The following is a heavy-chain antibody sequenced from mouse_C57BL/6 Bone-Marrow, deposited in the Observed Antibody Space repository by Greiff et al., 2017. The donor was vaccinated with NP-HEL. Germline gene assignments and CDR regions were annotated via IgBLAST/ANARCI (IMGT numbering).Heavy chain of an antibody. D-gene: IGHD2-3*01. CDR3: ARGGYYSSYFDV. J-gene: IGHJ1*03. CDR2: IYPGSGST. Sequence: VQLQQPGAELVKPGASVKMSCKASGYTFTSYWITWVKQRPGQGLEWIGDIYPGSGSTNYNEKFKSKATLTVDTSSSTAYMQLSSLTSEDSAVYYGARGGYYSSYFDVWGTGTTVTVSS. CDR1: GYTFTSYW. V-gene: IGHV1-55*01.